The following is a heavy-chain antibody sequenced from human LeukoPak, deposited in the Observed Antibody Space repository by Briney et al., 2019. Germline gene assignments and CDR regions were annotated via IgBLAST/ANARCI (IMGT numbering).Heavy chain of an antibody. CDR1: GFIVSSNY. Sequence: GGSLRLSCAASGFIVSSNYMSWVRQAPGKGLEWVSHIRSSSETFYADSVKGRFTISRDNARNSLYLQMNNLRGEDTAIYYCARDAGNSGYGCDLWGQGTLVTVSS. D-gene: IGHD5-12*01. CDR2: IRSSSET. CDR3: ARDAGNSGYGCDL. V-gene: IGHV3-69-1*01. J-gene: IGHJ5*02.